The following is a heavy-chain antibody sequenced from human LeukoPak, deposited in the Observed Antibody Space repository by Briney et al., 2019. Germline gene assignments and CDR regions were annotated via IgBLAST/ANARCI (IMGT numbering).Heavy chain of an antibody. V-gene: IGHV3-21*01. CDR2: ISSSSSYI. CDR1: GFTFSSYS. D-gene: IGHD3-10*01. CDR3: ARRLFGVVGGFDY. J-gene: IGHJ4*02. Sequence: GGSLRLSCAASGFTFSSYSMNWVRQAPGKGLEWVSSISSSSSYIYYADSVKGRFTISRDNAKNSLYLQMNSLRAEDTAVYYGARRLFGVVGGFDYWGQGTLVTVSS.